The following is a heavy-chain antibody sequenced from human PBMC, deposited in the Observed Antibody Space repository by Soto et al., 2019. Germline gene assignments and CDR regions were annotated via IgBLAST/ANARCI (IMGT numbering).Heavy chain of an antibody. J-gene: IGHJ4*02. CDR3: ARDPQGYYSGGRCYHFDY. V-gene: IGHV1-46*01. D-gene: IGHD2-15*01. CDR2: INPSGDNI. Sequence: QVQLVQSGAEVKKPGASVRVSCKASGYTLTSYSMHWLRQAPGQGLEWMGIINPSGDNIRYAQNFQGRVNMTRDKSTSTVYLELSSLRSEDTAIYYCARDPQGYYSGGRCYHFDYWRQGTLVNVSS. CDR1: GYTLTSYS.